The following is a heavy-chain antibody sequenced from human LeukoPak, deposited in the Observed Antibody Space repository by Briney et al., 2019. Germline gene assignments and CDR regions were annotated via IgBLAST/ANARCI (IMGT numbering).Heavy chain of an antibody. V-gene: IGHV3-23*01. CDR2: ISGSGVST. J-gene: IGHJ4*02. CDR1: GFTFSSYA. Sequence: PGGSLRLSCAASGFTFSSYAMNWVRQAPGKGLEWFSGISGSGVSTYYADSVKGRFTIARDNSKNTLYLQMNSLRAEDTAVYYCAKESSGYYRPNDYWVQGTLVTVSS. CDR3: AKESSGYYRPNDY. D-gene: IGHD3-22*01.